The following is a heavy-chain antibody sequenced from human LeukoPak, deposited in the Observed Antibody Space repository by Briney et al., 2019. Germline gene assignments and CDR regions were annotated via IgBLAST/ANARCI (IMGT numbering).Heavy chain of an antibody. Sequence: GGSLRLSCAASGFTFSSYAMSWVRQAPGKGLEWVSAISGSGGSTYYADSVKGRFTISRDNSKNTLYLQMNSLRAEDTAVYYCAKGSRSSSWYYYYYRDVWGKGTTVAISS. J-gene: IGHJ6*03. D-gene: IGHD6-13*01. V-gene: IGHV3-23*01. CDR1: GFTFSSYA. CDR2: ISGSGGST. CDR3: AKGSRSSSWYYYYYRDV.